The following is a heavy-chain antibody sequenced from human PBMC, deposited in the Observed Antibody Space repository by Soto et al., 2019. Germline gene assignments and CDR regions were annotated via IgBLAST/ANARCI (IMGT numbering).Heavy chain of an antibody. V-gene: IGHV4-34*01. Sequence: QVHLQQWGAGLLKSSETLSLTCAVYGGSFSGYYWSWIRQPPGKGLEWIGEINHSGSTNYNPSLKSRVTISVDTSKNQFSLKLSSVTAADTAVYYCARKRWSPRTLWFDPWGQGTLVTVSS. D-gene: IGHD2-15*01. CDR2: INHSGST. CDR1: GGSFSGYY. J-gene: IGHJ5*02. CDR3: ARKRWSPRTLWFDP.